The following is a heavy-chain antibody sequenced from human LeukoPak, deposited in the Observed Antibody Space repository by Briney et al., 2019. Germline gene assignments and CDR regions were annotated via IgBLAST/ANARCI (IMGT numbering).Heavy chain of an antibody. J-gene: IGHJ4*02. V-gene: IGHV3-48*04. D-gene: IGHD4-17*01. CDR3: ARRLRRNYFDY. CDR1: GFTFSSYS. Sequence: GGSLRLSCVASGFTFSSYSMNWVRQAPGEGLEWVSYISSSGSTIYYADSVKGRFTISRDNAENSLYLQMNSLRAEDTAVYYCARRLRRNYFDYWGQGTLVTVSS. CDR2: ISSSGSTI.